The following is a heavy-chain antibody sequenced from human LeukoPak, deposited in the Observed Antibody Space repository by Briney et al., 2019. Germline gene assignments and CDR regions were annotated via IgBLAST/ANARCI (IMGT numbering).Heavy chain of an antibody. CDR1: GFTFSSYS. D-gene: IGHD2-8*01. V-gene: IGHV3-21*01. CDR3: ASKTGCTNGVCPFDY. CDR2: ISSSSTYI. Sequence: PGGSLRLSCAASGFTFSSYSMNWVRQAPGKGLEWVSSISSSSTYIDYADSVKGRFTISRDNAKNSLYPQMDSLRAEDTAVYYCASKTGCTNGVCPFDYWGQGTLVTVSS. J-gene: IGHJ4*02.